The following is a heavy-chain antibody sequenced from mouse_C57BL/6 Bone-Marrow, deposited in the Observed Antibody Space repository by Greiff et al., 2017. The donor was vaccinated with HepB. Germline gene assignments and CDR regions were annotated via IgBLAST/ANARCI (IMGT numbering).Heavy chain of an antibody. CDR3: VRHPNYSNPYYYAMDY. D-gene: IGHD2-5*01. CDR2: IRSKSNNYAT. Sequence: DAGGGLVQPKGSLTLSCAASGFSFNTYAMNWVRQAPGKGLEWVARIRSKSNNYATYYADSVKDRFTISRDDSESMLYLQMNNLKTEDTAMYYCVRHPNYSNPYYYAMDYWGQGTSVTVSS. CDR1: GFSFNTYA. V-gene: IGHV10-1*01. J-gene: IGHJ4*01.